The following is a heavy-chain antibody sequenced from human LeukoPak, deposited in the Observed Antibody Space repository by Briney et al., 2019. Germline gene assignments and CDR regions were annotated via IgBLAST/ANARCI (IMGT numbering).Heavy chain of an antibody. CDR2: IYHSGST. V-gene: IGHV4-30-2*01. Sequence: SQTLSLTCAVSGGSISSGGYSWSWIRQPPGKGLEWIGYIYHSGSTYYNPSLKSRVTISVDKSKNQSSLKLSSVTAADTAVYYCARDSSRNAFDIWARGQWSPSLQ. D-gene: IGHD1-14*01. CDR1: GGSISSGGYS. CDR3: ARDSSRNAFDI. J-gene: IGHJ3*02.